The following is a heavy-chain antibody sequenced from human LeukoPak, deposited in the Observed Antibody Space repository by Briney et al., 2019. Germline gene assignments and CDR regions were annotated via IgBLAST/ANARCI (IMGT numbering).Heavy chain of an antibody. Sequence: PGGSLRLSCAASGFTFSSYGMSWVRQAPGKGLEWVSAISGSGGSTYYADSVKGRFTLSRDDSKNTLYLQMNILRAEDTAVYFCAREQWLDYWGQGTLVIVSS. CDR3: AREQWLDY. J-gene: IGHJ4*02. D-gene: IGHD6-19*01. CDR2: ISGSGGST. V-gene: IGHV3-23*01. CDR1: GFTFSSYG.